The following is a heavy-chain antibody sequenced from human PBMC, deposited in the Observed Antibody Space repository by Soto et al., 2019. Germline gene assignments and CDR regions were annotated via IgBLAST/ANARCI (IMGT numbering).Heavy chain of an antibody. J-gene: IGHJ4*02. CDR1: GGSISSYY. V-gene: IGHV4-59*01. D-gene: IGHD4-17*01. CDR3: ARGGGYGDYGVFSGY. CDR2: IYYSAST. Sequence: SETLSLTCTVSGGSISSYYWSWIRQPPGKGLEWIGYIYYSASTNYNPSLKSRVTISVHTSKNQFSLKLSSVTAADTAVYYCARGGGYGDYGVFSGYWGQGTLVTVSP.